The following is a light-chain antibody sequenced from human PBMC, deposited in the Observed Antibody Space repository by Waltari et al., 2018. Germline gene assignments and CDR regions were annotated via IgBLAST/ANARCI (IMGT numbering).Light chain of an antibody. J-gene: IGLJ3*02. CDR2: EDS. Sequence: SYELTQPPSVSVSPGQTARIPCSGDALPKKYAYWDQQKSGQAPVLVIHEDSKRPSGIPERFTGSSSGTMASLTISGAQVEDEADYYCYATDSSGNHRVFGGGTKLTDL. CDR3: YATDSSGNHRV. V-gene: IGLV3-10*01. CDR1: ALPKKY.